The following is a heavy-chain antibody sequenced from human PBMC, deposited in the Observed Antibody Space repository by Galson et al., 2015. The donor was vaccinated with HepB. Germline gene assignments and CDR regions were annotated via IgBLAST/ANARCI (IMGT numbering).Heavy chain of an antibody. D-gene: IGHD7-27*01. CDR2: IIPIFGTA. V-gene: IGHV1-69*06. J-gene: IGHJ5*02. CDR3: AREGLTGDRVGNWFDP. CDR1: GGTFSSYA. Sequence: SVKVSCKASGGTFSSYAISWVRQAPGQGLEWMGGIIPIFGTANYAQKFQGRVTITADKSTSTAYMELSSLRSEDTAVYYCAREGLTGDRVGNWFDPWGQGTLVTVSS.